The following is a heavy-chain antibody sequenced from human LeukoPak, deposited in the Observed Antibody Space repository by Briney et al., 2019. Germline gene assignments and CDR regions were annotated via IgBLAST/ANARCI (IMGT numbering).Heavy chain of an antibody. J-gene: IGHJ5*02. Sequence: PGGSLRLSCAATGLSVSSNFMSWVRQAPGKGLEWVSVIYGGGSTYYADSVKGRFTISRDTPKNTLYLQMNSLRAEDTAVYYCARGSQLTTVSPGVFDPWGQGTLVTVSS. CDR3: ARGSQLTTVSPGVFDP. CDR1: GLSVSSNF. V-gene: IGHV3-53*01. D-gene: IGHD4-11*01. CDR2: IYGGGST.